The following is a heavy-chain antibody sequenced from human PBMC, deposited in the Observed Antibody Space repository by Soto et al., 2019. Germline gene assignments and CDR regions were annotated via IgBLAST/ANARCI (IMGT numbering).Heavy chain of an antibody. CDR3: ARDQLIMPAHDFFYGSDV. D-gene: IGHD2-2*01. Sequence: DVQLVESGGAVVQPGESLRLSCEVSGFTFSMYSMTWVRQAPGKGLEWVAKIPQEGGDGHYADSVKGRFTISRDNAKNSFFLRMNKLRAADTAVYYCARDQLIMPAHDFFYGSDVWGQGATVTVS. J-gene: IGHJ6*02. CDR2: IPQEGGDG. CDR1: GFTFSMYS. V-gene: IGHV3-7*03.